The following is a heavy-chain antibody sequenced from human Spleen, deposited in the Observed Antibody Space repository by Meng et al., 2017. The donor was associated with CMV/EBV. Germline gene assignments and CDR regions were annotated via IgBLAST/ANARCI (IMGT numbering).Heavy chain of an antibody. CDR2: IYDSGNT. J-gene: IGHJ4*02. CDR3: ARVFPGYSYGYADY. D-gene: IGHD5-18*01. Sequence: GSLRLSCTVSGGSISSYYWSWIRQPPGKGLEWIGYIYDSGNTNYNPSLTSRVTISVDTSKHQFFLRLRSVTAADTAVYYCARVFPGYSYGYADYWGQGMLVTVSS. V-gene: IGHV4-59*01. CDR1: GGSISSYY.